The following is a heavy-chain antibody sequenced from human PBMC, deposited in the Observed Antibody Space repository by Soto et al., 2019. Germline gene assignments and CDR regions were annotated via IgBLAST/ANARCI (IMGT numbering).Heavy chain of an antibody. D-gene: IGHD2-2*01. CDR1: GFTFSSYA. CDR2: ISSNGGST. Sequence: EVPLVESGGGLVQPGGSLRLSCAASGFTFSSYAMHWVRQAPGKGLEYVSAISSNGGSTYYANSVKGRFTISRDNSKNTLYLQMGSLRAEDMAVYYCARSVVVPAAPYYYYGMDVWGQGTTVTVSS. V-gene: IGHV3-64*01. CDR3: ARSVVVPAAPYYYYGMDV. J-gene: IGHJ6*02.